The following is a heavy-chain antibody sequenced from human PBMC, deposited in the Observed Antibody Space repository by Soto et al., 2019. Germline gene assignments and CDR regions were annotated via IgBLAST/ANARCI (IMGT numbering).Heavy chain of an antibody. CDR2: ISGSGGST. J-gene: IGHJ4*02. CDR1: GFTFSSYA. CDR3: AKDEDMGRVVAQNFDY. V-gene: IGHV3-23*01. Sequence: GGSLRLSCAASGFTFSSYAMSWVRQAPGKGLEWVSAISGSGGSTYYADSVKGRFTISRDNSKNTLYLQMNSLRAEDTAVYYCAKDEDMGRVVAQNFDYWGQGTLVTVSS. D-gene: IGHD3-22*01.